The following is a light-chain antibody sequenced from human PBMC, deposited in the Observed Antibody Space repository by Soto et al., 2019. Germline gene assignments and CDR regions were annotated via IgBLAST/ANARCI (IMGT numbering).Light chain of an antibody. CDR1: PSVSGSN. CDR2: GAS. V-gene: IGKV3-20*01. CDR3: QHSVRAPLLCT. Sequence: IVLNHSPDTVALSPREGATLSRSAGPSVSGSNLAWYQQKPGQAPRLVIYGASSRATGIPDRFSGSGSETDFTITITSLEFEDYAVFRCQHSVRAPLLCTFAEGTKVDIK. J-gene: IGKJ1*01.